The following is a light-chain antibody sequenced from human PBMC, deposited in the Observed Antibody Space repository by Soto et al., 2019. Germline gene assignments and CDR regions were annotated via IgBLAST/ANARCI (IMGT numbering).Light chain of an antibody. J-gene: IGKJ1*01. CDR3: QQYGAPPWT. V-gene: IGKV3-20*01. CDR2: DTS. CDR1: QSVSSSY. Sequence: EVELTQSPGTLSLSPGERATLSCRASQSVSSSYMAWYQQKRGQAPRLLIYDTSTRATGIPDRFSGSGSGTDFTLTISRLEPEDFAVYHCQQYGAPPWTFGQGTKVDIK.